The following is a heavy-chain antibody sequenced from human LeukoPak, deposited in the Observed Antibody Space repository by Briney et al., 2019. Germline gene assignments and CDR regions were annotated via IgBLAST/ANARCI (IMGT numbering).Heavy chain of an antibody. CDR2: MNPNSGNT. CDR3: ARGPYQTWIQLWTTEYYFDY. J-gene: IGHJ4*02. D-gene: IGHD5-18*01. V-gene: IGHV1-8*01. Sequence: INWVRQXAGQGLEWMGWMNPNSGNTGYAQKFQGRVTMTRNTSISTAYMELSSLRSEDTAVYYCARGPYQTWIQLWTTEYYFDYWGQGTLVTVSS.